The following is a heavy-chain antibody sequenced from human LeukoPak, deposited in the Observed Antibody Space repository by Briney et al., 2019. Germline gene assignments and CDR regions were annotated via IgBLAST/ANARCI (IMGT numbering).Heavy chain of an antibody. CDR2: IYSSGST. CDR3: ARTSSGYYDN. V-gene: IGHV4-59*01. D-gene: IGHD3-22*01. CDR1: GGSISSYY. J-gene: IGHJ4*02. Sequence: SETLSLTCTVSGGSISSYYWSWIRQPPGQGLEWIGFIYSSGSTNYNPSLKSRVTISVDTSKNHFSLKLSSVTAADTAMYYCARTSSGYYDNWGQGTLVTVSS.